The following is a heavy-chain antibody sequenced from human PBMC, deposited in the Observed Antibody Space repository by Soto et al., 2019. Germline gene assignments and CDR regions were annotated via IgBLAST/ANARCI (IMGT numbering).Heavy chain of an antibody. V-gene: IGHV3-23*01. CDR1: GFTFSNYA. CDR2: ISGSGGWT. D-gene: IGHD4-17*01. CDR3: AREGVARVTTRVWWFDP. J-gene: IGHJ5*02. Sequence: GGSLRLSCAASGFTFSNYAMSWVRQAPGKGLEWVSAISGSGGWTYYADSVKGRFTISRDNSKNTLYLQMNSLRAEDTAVYYCAREGVARVTTRVWWFDPWGQGTLVTVSS.